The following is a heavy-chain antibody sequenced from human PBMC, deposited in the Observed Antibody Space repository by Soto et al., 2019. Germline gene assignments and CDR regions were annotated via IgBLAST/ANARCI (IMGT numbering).Heavy chain of an antibody. J-gene: IGHJ6*02. D-gene: IGHD3-22*01. V-gene: IGHV3-23*01. CDR1: GFTFSSYA. Sequence: GSLRLSCAASGFTFSSYAMSWVRQAPGKGLEWVSAISGSGGSTYYADSVKGRFTISRDNSKNTLYLQMNSLRAEDTAVYYCARSSPYYYDSSGYWPLYYYYYGMDVWGQGTTVTVSS. CDR2: ISGSGGST. CDR3: ARSSPYYYDSSGYWPLYYYYYGMDV.